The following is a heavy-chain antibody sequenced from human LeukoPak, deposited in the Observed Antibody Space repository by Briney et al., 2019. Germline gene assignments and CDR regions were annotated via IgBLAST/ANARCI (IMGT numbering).Heavy chain of an antibody. CDR1: GFTFSSYG. Sequence: QAGGSLRLSCAASGFTFSSYGMHWVRQAPGKGLEWVAVISYDGSNKYYADSVKGRFTISRDNSKNTLYLQMNSLRAGGTAVYYCAKDARYSSSPGEIDYWGQGTLVTVSS. J-gene: IGHJ4*02. D-gene: IGHD6-6*01. CDR3: AKDARYSSSPGEIDY. V-gene: IGHV3-30*18. CDR2: ISYDGSNK.